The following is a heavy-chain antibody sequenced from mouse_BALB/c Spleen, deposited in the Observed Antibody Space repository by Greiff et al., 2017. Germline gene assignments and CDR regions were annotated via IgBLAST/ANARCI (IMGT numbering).Heavy chain of an antibody. Sequence: EVQGVESGGGLVKPGGSLKLSCAASGFTFSDYYMYWVRQTPEKRLEWVATISDGGSYTYYPDSVKGRFTISRDNAKNNLYLQMSSLKSEDTAMYYCARGIYYGNYRAMDYWGQGTSVTVSS. CDR3: ARGIYYGNYRAMDY. CDR1: GFTFSDYY. CDR2: ISDGGSYT. J-gene: IGHJ4*01. V-gene: IGHV5-4*02. D-gene: IGHD2-1*01.